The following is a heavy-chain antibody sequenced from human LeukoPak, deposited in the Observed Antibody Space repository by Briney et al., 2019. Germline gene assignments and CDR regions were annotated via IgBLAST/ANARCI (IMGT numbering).Heavy chain of an antibody. CDR3: ARTPGGNSRAWFDP. CDR1: GGTFSSYA. CDR2: IIPILGIA. V-gene: IGHV1-69*04. J-gene: IGHJ5*02. Sequence: SVKVSCKASGGTFSSYAISWVRQTPGQGLEWMGRIIPILGIANYAQKFQGRVTITADKSTSTAYMELSSLRSEDTAVYYCARTPGGNSRAWFDPWGQGTLVTVSS. D-gene: IGHD4-23*01.